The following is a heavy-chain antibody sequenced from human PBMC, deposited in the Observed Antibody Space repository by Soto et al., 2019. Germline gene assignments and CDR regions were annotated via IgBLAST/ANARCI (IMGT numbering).Heavy chain of an antibody. Sequence: SVKVSCKASGGTFSSYRINWVRQAPGQGLEWVGGIVPIYRTADYAQKFQGRITITADESARTAYMELRSLRSQDTAVYYCVRDSGAKLSSSWGQGTRVTVSS. CDR2: IVPIYRTA. CDR1: GGTFSSYR. V-gene: IGHV1-69*13. D-gene: IGHD6-13*01. CDR3: VRDSGAKLSSS. J-gene: IGHJ4*02.